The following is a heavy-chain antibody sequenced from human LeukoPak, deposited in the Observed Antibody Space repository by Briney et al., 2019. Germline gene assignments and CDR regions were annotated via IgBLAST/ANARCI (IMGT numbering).Heavy chain of an antibody. CDR1: GFTFSSYS. CDR2: ISSSSSYI. Sequence: GGSLRLSCAASGFTFSSYSMNWVRQAPGKGLEWVSSISSSSSYIHYADSVKGRFTISRDNAKNSLYLQMNSLRAEDTAVYYCARDRTDIVVVVAATSLDYWGQGTLVTVSS. J-gene: IGHJ4*02. D-gene: IGHD2-15*01. V-gene: IGHV3-21*01. CDR3: ARDRTDIVVVVAATSLDY.